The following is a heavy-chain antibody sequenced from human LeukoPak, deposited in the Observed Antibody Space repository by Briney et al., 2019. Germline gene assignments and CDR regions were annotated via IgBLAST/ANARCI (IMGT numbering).Heavy chain of an antibody. Sequence: GGSLRLSCAASGFTLSSYSMNWVRQAPGKGLEWVSSISSSSSYIYYADSVKGRFTISRDNAKNSLYLQMNSLRAEDTAVYYCTRDPADSGWYAWYNWFDPWGQGTLVTVSS. V-gene: IGHV3-21*01. CDR1: GFTLSSYS. CDR2: ISSSSSYI. CDR3: TRDPADSGWYAWYNWFDP. J-gene: IGHJ5*02. D-gene: IGHD6-19*01.